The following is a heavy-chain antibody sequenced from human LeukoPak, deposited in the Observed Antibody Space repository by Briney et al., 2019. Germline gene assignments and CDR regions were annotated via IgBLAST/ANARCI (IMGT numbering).Heavy chain of an antibody. Sequence: GGSLRLSRAASGFTFSSYWTSWVRQAPGKGLEWVANIKQDGSEKYYVDSVKGRFTISRDNAKNSLYLQMNSLRAEDTAVYYCARDGFRYQPTTYYGMDVWGQGTTVTVSS. J-gene: IGHJ6*02. CDR1: GFTFSSYW. D-gene: IGHD2-2*01. V-gene: IGHV3-7*01. CDR2: IKQDGSEK. CDR3: ARDGFRYQPTTYYGMDV.